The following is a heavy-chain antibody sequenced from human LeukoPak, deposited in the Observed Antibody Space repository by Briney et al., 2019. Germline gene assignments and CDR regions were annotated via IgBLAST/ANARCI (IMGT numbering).Heavy chain of an antibody. J-gene: IGHJ5*02. CDR1: GYTFTTYA. D-gene: IGHD2-15*01. V-gene: IGHV7-4-1*02. CDR2: INTAVGNP. Sequence: GASVTVSFTASGYTFTTYAMNWVRQAPGQGLEWMGYINTAVGNPTYAQDFTGRFLFSVDTSVSTAYLQITNLTAEDTALYYCASRTYSYGLSPWGQGTLVTVS. CDR3: ASRTYSYGLSP.